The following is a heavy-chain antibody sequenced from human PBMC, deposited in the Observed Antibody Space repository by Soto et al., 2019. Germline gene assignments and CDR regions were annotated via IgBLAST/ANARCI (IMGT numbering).Heavy chain of an antibody. CDR3: DRDSVVYRGRFDD. D-gene: IGHD5-12*01. CDR2: IYYSGST. CDR1: GGSISRGDYY. V-gene: IGHV4-30-4*01. J-gene: IGHJ4*02. Sequence: SETLSLTCTVSGGSISRGDYYWSWIRQPPGKGLEWIGYIYYSGSTYYNPSLKSRVTISVDTSKNQFSLKLSSVTAADTAVYYFDRDSVVYRGRFDDWGQGTLVTVSS.